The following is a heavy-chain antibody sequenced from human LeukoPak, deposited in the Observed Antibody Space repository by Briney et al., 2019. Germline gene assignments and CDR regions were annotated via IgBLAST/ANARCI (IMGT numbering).Heavy chain of an antibody. D-gene: IGHD3-3*01. Sequence: PSETLSLTCTVSGGSISSGDYYWSWIRQPPGKGLEWIGYIYYSGSTYYNPSLKSRVTISVDTSKNQFSLKLSSVTAADTAVYYCARDQRHYDFWSGYLGYYGMDVWGRGTTVTVSS. J-gene: IGHJ6*02. CDR2: IYYSGST. V-gene: IGHV4-30-4*01. CDR1: GGSISSGDYY. CDR3: ARDQRHYDFWSGYLGYYGMDV.